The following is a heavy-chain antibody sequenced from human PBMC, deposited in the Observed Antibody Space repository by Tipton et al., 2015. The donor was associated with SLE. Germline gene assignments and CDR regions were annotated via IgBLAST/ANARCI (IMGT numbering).Heavy chain of an antibody. CDR2: IYSSGDR. D-gene: IGHD5-24*01. CDR3: ARVGLITPDAFDI. CDR1: GGSISFDY. Sequence: TLSLTCTVSGGSISFDYWSWIRQSAGRGLEWIGRIYSSGDRDYNPSLRSRVTMSIDASQNRVSLRLKSVSAADTAVYYCARVGLITPDAFDIWGQGTMVTVSS. V-gene: IGHV4-4*07. J-gene: IGHJ3*02.